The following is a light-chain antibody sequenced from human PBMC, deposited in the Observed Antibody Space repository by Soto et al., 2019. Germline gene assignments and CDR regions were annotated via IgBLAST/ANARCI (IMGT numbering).Light chain of an antibody. CDR2: GAS. V-gene: IGKV1-39*01. Sequence: DIQMTQSPSSLSASVGDRVTVTCRASQSTSRSLIWYQQKPGKAPRVLIYGASSLQSGVSSRFSGSGSGTYFTLTISSLQPEDVATYYCQQSYSTPWTFGQGTQLEIK. J-gene: IGKJ2*02. CDR1: QSTSRS. CDR3: QQSYSTPWT.